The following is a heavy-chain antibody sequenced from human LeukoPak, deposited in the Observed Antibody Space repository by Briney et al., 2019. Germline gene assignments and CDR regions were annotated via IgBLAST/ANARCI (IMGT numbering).Heavy chain of an antibody. CDR1: GGSFSGYY. CDR3: ARSPHSNGTSPRPNDAFDI. D-gene: IGHD2-2*01. J-gene: IGHJ3*02. Sequence: SETLSLTCAAYGGSFSGYYWSWIRQPPGKGLEWIGEINHSGSTNYNPSLKSRVTISVDTSKNQFSLKLSSVTAADTAVYYCARSPHSNGTSPRPNDAFDIWGQGTMVTVSS. V-gene: IGHV4-34*01. CDR2: INHSGST.